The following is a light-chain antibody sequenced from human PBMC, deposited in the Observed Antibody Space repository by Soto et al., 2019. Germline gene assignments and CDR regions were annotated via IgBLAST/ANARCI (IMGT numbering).Light chain of an antibody. Sequence: QSVLTQPPSASGTPGQRVTISCSGSSSNIGSNTVNWYQQLPGTAPKLVIYSNNQRPSGVPDRFSGSKSGTSASLAISGLQSEDEADYYCVAWDDSLNGYVVFGGGTNSPS. CDR2: SNN. CDR3: VAWDDSLNGYVV. CDR1: SSNIGSNT. V-gene: IGLV1-44*01. J-gene: IGLJ2*01.